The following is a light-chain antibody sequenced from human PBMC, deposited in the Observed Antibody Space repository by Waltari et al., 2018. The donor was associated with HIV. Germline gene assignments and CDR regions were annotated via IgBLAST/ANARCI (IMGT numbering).Light chain of an antibody. CDR1: TGSFPDSF. CDR3: QSSDTDTWV. Sequence: NFMLAQPHSVSESPGKTVTISCTRSTGSFPDSFVPWSQQRPGSAPTTAIYVNTQTASGVPDRFSGSIDISSNSASLVISGLETEDEADYYCQSSDTDTWVFGGGTKLTVL. CDR2: VNT. V-gene: IGLV6-57*03. J-gene: IGLJ3*02.